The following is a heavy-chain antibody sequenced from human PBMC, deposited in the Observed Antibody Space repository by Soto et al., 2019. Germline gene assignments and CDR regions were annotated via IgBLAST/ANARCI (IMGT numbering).Heavy chain of an antibody. CDR1: GFTFSSYA. V-gene: IGHV3-23*01. Sequence: PGGSLRLSCAASGFTFSSYAMSWVRQAPGKGLEWVSAISGSDGSTYYADSVKGRFTISRDNSKNTLYLQMNSLRAEDTAVYYCAKASDYYGSGSYDYWGQGTLVTVS. D-gene: IGHD3-10*01. CDR2: ISGSDGST. J-gene: IGHJ4*02. CDR3: AKASDYYGSGSYDY.